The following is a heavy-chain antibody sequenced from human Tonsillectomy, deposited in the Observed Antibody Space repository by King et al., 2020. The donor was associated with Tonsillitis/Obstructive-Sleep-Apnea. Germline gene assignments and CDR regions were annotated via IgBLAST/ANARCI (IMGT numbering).Heavy chain of an antibody. V-gene: IGHV4-34*01. CDR1: GGSFSGYY. Sequence: VQLQQLGAGLWKPSETLSLTCAVYGGSFSGYYWSWIRQPPGKGLEWIGEIDHSGSTNYNPSLKSRVTISADTSKTQFSLKLSSVTAADTAVYYCAREITTDTFDFWGQGTMVTVSS. CDR3: AREITTDTFDF. CDR2: IDHSGST. J-gene: IGHJ3*01. D-gene: IGHD3-3*01.